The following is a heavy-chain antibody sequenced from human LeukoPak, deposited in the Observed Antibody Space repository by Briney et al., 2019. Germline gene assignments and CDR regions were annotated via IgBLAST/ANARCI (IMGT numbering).Heavy chain of an antibody. CDR1: GFTFSSYG. CDR3: ARDRRDYDFWSGLYYYYMDV. D-gene: IGHD3-3*01. CDR2: IRYDGSNK. Sequence: GGSLRLSCAASGFTFSSYGMHWVRQAPGKGLEWVAFIRYDGSNKYYADSVKGRFTISRDNSKNTLYLQMNSLRAEDTAVYYCARDRRDYDFWSGLYYYYMDVWGKGTTVTVSS. V-gene: IGHV3-30*02. J-gene: IGHJ6*03.